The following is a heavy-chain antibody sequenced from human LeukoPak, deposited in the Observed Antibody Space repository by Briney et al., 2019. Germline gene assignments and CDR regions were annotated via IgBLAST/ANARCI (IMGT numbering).Heavy chain of an antibody. CDR2: INPSGGST. CDR1: GYTFTSYY. Sequence: GASVKVSCKASGYTFTSYYMHWVRQAPGQGLEWMGIINPSGGSTSYAQKFQGRVTMTRDTSTSTAYMELRSLRSDDTAVYYCARVESTYYYDSSGYSVLWGQGTLVTVSS. V-gene: IGHV1-46*01. J-gene: IGHJ4*02. D-gene: IGHD3-22*01. CDR3: ARVESTYYYDSSGYSVL.